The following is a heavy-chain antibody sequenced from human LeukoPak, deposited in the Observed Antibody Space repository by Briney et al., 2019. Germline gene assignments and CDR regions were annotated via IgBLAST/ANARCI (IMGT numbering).Heavy chain of an antibody. V-gene: IGHV3-30*02. CDR3: AKDRNDYGDYGYYYYGMDA. J-gene: IGHJ6*02. CDR1: GFTFSTYG. D-gene: IGHD4-17*01. Sequence: GGSLRLSCAASGFTFSTYGMHWVRQAPGKGLEWVAVIWYDGSNKYYADSVKGRFTISRDNSKNTLYLQMNSLRAGDTAVYYCAKDRNDYGDYGYYYYGMDAWGQGTTVTVSS. CDR2: IWYDGSNK.